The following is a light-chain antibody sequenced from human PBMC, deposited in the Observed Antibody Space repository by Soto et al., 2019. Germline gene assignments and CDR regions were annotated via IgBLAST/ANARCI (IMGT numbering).Light chain of an antibody. Sequence: QLVLTQSPSASASLGASVKITCTLSSGHSSYAIAWHQQQPEKGPRYLMKLSSDGSHSKGDGIPDRFSGSSSGAERYLTISSLQSEDEADYYCQTWDTGARVVFGGGTQLTVL. V-gene: IGLV4-69*01. CDR1: SGHSSYA. CDR2: LSSDGSH. CDR3: QTWDTGARVV. J-gene: IGLJ2*01.